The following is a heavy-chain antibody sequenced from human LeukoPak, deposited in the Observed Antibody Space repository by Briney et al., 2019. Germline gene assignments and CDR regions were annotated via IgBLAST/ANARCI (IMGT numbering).Heavy chain of an antibody. CDR1: GGSISSSTYY. D-gene: IGHD3-10*01. CDR3: ARRNSGSGNFDC. CDR2: MYYGGST. J-gene: IGHJ4*02. V-gene: IGHV4-39*01. Sequence: SETLSLTRTVSGGSISSSTYYWGWVRQPPGKGLEWIGNMYYGGSTYYNPSLKSRVTISVDTSNNQFSLKLSSVTAADTAMYYCARRNSGSGNFDCWGQGTLVTVSS.